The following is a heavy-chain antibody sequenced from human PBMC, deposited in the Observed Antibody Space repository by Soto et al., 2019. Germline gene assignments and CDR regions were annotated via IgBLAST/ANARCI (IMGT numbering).Heavy chain of an antibody. CDR3: ARMTLRFFDY. Sequence: SETLSLTCTVSGGSISSYGWSWIRQPPGKGLEWIGYIYYSGSTNYNPSLKSRVTISVDTSKNQFSLKLSSVTAADTAVYYCARMTLRFFDYWGQGTLVTVSS. CDR2: IYYSGST. V-gene: IGHV4-59*01. CDR1: GGSISSYG. D-gene: IGHD3-3*01. J-gene: IGHJ4*02.